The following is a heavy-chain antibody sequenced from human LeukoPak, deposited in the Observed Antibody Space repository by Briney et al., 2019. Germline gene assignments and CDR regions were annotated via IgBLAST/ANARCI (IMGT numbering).Heavy chain of an antibody. V-gene: IGHV1-69*04. CDR3: ARAELRDGSGSFHYYYGMDV. J-gene: IGHJ6*02. Sequence: SVKVSCKASGGTFSSYAISWVRQAPGQGLEWMGRIIPILGIANYAQKFQGRVTITADKSPSTAYMELSSLRSEDTAVYYCARAELRDGSGSFHYYYGMDVWGQGTTVTVSS. CDR1: GGTFSSYA. D-gene: IGHD3-10*01. CDR2: IIPILGIA.